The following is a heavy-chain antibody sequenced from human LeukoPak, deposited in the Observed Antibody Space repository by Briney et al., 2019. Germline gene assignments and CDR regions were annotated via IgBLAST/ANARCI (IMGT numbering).Heavy chain of an antibody. CDR1: GFTFSGYA. Sequence: GGSLRLSCAASGFTFSGYAMSWVRQAPGKGLEWVSAISGSGGSTYYADSVKGRFTISRDNSKNTLYLQMNSLRAEDTAVYYCASSSTSEDYFDYWGQGTLVTVSS. CDR3: ASSSTSEDYFDY. CDR2: ISGSGGST. D-gene: IGHD2-2*01. V-gene: IGHV3-23*01. J-gene: IGHJ4*02.